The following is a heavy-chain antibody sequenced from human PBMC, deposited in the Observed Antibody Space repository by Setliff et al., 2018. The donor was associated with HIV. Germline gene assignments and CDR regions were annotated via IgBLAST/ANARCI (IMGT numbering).Heavy chain of an antibody. J-gene: IGHJ5*02. D-gene: IGHD2-15*01. CDR3: AKCGGTCWHNFFGP. Sequence: GGSLRLSCVFTLDTHWMDWVRQAPGKGLVWVSRINRDGRSTHYADSVKGRFTISRDNAKSTLYLQMNSLRDEDTAMYYCAKCGGTCWHNFFGPWGQGTLVTVSS. CDR2: INRDGRST. CDR1: FTLDTHW. V-gene: IGHV3-74*01.